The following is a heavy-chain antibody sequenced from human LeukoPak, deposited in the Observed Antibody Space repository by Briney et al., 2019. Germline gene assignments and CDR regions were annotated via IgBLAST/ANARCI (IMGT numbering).Heavy chain of an antibody. Sequence: ASVKVSCKPSGYTFTGYYLHWMRQAPGQALEWMGWINPNTGATIYAQKFEGRVTLSRDTSISTAYMGLTSLRSDDTAVYYCARDRVGSGWPRPWYFEFWGQGTLVTVSS. V-gene: IGHV1-2*02. CDR3: ARDRVGSGWPRPWYFEF. CDR2: INPNTGAT. CDR1: GYTFTGYY. D-gene: IGHD6-19*01. J-gene: IGHJ4*02.